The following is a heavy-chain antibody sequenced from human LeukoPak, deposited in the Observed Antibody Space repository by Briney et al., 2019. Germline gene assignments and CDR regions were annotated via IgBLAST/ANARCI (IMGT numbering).Heavy chain of an antibody. CDR3: ARADNWNVNAFDI. D-gene: IGHD1-20*01. V-gene: IGHV3-7*01. CDR1: GFTFSSYA. J-gene: IGHJ3*02. Sequence: GGSLRLSCAASGFTFSSYAMSWVRQAPGKGLEWVANIKQDGSEKYYVDSVKGRFTISRDNAKNSLYLQMNSLRAEDTAVYYCARADNWNVNAFDIWGQGTMVTVSS. CDR2: IKQDGSEK.